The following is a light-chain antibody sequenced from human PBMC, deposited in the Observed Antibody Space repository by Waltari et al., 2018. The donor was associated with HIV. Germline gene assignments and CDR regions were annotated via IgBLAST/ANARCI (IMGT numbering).Light chain of an antibody. J-gene: IGLJ1*01. V-gene: IGLV1-47*01. CDR2: KNI. CDR1: SSNMGNDN. Sequence: QSVLTQPPSASGTPGQRVTISCSGSSSNMGNDNVYWYQQLPGTTPKLLIYKNIQRPSGVPDRFAGSKSGTSAYLAISGLRSEDEADYYCVGWDASLSAYVFGAGTKVTVL. CDR3: VGWDASLSAYV.